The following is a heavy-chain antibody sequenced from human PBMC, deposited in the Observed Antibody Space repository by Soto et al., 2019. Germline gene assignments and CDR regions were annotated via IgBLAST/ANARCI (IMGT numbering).Heavy chain of an antibody. CDR2: IWYDGSNK. J-gene: IGHJ5*02. CDR3: ARGYSTTNWFDP. V-gene: IGHV3-33*01. Sequence: GGSLRLSCAASGFTFSSYGMHGVRQAPGKGLEWVAVIWYDGSNKYYADSVKGRFTISRDNSKNTLYLQMNSLRAEDTAVYYCARGYSTTNWFDPWGQGTLVTVSS. CDR1: GFTFSSYG. D-gene: IGHD6-13*01.